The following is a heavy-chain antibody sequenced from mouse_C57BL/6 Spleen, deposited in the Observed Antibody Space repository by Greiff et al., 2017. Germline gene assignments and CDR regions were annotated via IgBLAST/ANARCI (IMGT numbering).Heavy chain of an antibody. V-gene: IGHV1-69*01. Sequence: VQLQQSGAELVMPGASVKLSCKASGYTFTSYWMHWVKQRPGQGLEWIGEIDPSDSYTNYNQKFKGKSTLTVDKSSSTAYMQLSSLTSEDSAVYYCARPAYYSNLAWFAYWGQGTLVTVSA. CDR3: ARPAYYSNLAWFAY. CDR1: GYTFTSYW. J-gene: IGHJ3*01. D-gene: IGHD2-5*01. CDR2: IDPSDSYT.